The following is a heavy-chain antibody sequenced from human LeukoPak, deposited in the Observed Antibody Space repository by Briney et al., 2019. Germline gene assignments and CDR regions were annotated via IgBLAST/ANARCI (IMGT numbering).Heavy chain of an antibody. CDR3: ARDPTRVGYYTDAFDI. J-gene: IGHJ3*02. Sequence: SETLSLTCTVSGYSISSGYYWGWIRQPPGKGLEWIGSIYHSGSTYYNPSLKSRATISVDTSKNQFSLKLSSVTAADTAVYYCARDPTRVGYYTDAFDIWGQGTMVTVSP. D-gene: IGHD3-3*01. CDR2: IYHSGST. CDR1: GYSISSGYY. V-gene: IGHV4-38-2*02.